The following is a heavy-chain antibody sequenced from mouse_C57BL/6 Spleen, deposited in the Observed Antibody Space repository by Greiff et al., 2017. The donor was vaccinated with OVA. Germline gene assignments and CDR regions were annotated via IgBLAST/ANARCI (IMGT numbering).Heavy chain of an antibody. J-gene: IGHJ2*01. CDR2: IYPRSGNT. Sequence: VQLQQSGAELARPGASVKLSCKASGYTFTSYGISWVKQRPGQGLEWIGEIYPRSGNTYYNEKFKGKATLTADKSSSTAYMELRSLTSADSAVYFCARGGDGNYDYWGQGTTLTVSS. CDR3: ARGGDGNYDY. CDR1: GYTFTSYG. V-gene: IGHV1-81*01. D-gene: IGHD2-1*01.